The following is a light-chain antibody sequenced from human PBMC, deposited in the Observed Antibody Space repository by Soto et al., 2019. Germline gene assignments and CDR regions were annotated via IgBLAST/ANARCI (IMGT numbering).Light chain of an antibody. CDR3: QHCLALPLT. Sequence: DIQMTQSPSSLSASVGDSVTISCRASQGINDFLAWFQQRPGMAPKSLIYTASRLQSGFPSKFSHSGPRTDYPITVSSLQPEVLATHFSQHCLALPLTFGGG. J-gene: IGKJ4*01. V-gene: IGKV1-16*02. CDR2: TAS. CDR1: QGINDF.